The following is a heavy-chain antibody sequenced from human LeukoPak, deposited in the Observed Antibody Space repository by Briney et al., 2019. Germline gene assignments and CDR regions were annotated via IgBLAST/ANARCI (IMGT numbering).Heavy chain of an antibody. CDR2: IYYNEAT. D-gene: IGHD6-19*01. V-gene: IGHV4-39*07. J-gene: IGHJ4*02. CDR1: GGSIKNSDYY. Sequence: SETLSLTCSVSGGSIKNSDYYWGWIPQPPGKGLEWVGTIYYNEATQYNPSLKSRVTISVDTSKNQFSLRLSSVTAADTAVYYCAREHRWLSQTSPGDSWGQGILVTVSS. CDR3: AREHRWLSQTSPGDS.